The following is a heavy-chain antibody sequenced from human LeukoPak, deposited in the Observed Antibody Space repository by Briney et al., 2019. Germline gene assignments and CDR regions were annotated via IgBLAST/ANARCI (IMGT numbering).Heavy chain of an antibody. CDR3: ARVLQSAYQLLWGPYYGMDV. Sequence: SETLSLTCTVSGGSISSSSYYWGWIRQPPGKGLEWIGSIYYSGSTYYNPSLKSRVTISVDTSKNQFSLKLSSVTAADTAVYYCARVLQSAYQLLWGPYYGMDVWGQGTTVTVSS. CDR2: IYYSGST. V-gene: IGHV4-39*07. CDR1: GGSISSSSYY. J-gene: IGHJ6*02. D-gene: IGHD2-2*01.